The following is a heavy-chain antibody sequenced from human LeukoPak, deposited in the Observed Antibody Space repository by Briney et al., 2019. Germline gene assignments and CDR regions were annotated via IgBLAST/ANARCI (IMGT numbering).Heavy chain of an antibody. CDR3: ARAYNYYDSSGYPSKYYFDY. CDR2: IYYSGST. V-gene: IGHV4-59*01. CDR1: GGSISSYY. Sequence: SETLSLTCTVSGGSISSYYWSWIRQPPGKGLEWIGYIYYSGSTNYNPSLKSRVTISVDTSKNQFSLKLSSVTAADTAVYYCARAYNYYDSSGYPSKYYFDYWGQGTLVTVSS. D-gene: IGHD3-22*01. J-gene: IGHJ4*02.